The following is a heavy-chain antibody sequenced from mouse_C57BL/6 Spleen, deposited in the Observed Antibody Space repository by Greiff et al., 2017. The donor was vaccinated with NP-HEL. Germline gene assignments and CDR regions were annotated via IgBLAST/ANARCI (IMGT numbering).Heavy chain of an antibody. CDR1: GFTFSDYY. CDR3: ARRAVVATRAMDY. Sequence: EVMLVESGGGLVQPGGSLKLSCAASGFTFSDYYMYWVRQTPEKRLEWVAYISNGGGSTYYPDTVKGRFTISRDNAKNALYLQMSRLKSEDTAMYYCARRAVVATRAMDYWGQGTSVTVSS. CDR2: ISNGGGST. J-gene: IGHJ4*01. D-gene: IGHD1-1*01. V-gene: IGHV5-12*01.